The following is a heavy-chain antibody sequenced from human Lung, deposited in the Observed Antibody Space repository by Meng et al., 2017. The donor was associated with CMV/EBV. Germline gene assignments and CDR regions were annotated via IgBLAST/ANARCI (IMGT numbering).Heavy chain of an antibody. J-gene: IGHJ4*02. Sequence: VQSGQEWQNPGDSVRSSFKASGYTFTHHGISWIRQAPGQGLEWMGWISCYNGDTNYAQKLQGRVTMTTDTSTNTAYMDLRGLRSDDTAGYYCARDPSNTSGRYAYFDYWGQGTLVTVFS. V-gene: IGHV1-18*01. D-gene: IGHD6-19*01. CDR3: ARDPSNTSGRYAYFDY. CDR2: ISCYNGDT. CDR1: GYTFTHHG.